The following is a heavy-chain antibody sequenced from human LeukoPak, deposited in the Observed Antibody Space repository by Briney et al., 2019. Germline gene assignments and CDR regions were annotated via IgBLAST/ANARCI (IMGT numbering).Heavy chain of an antibody. V-gene: IGHV1-69*05. CDR2: IIPIFGTA. J-gene: IGHJ6*03. CDR1: GYTFTSYY. D-gene: IGHD3-10*01. Sequence: ASVKVSCKASGYTFTSYYIHWVRQAPGQGLEWMGGIIPIFGTANYAQKFQGRVTITTDDSTSTAYMELSSLRSEDTAVYYCARHYYGSGRGSYYMDVWGKGTTVTVSS. CDR3: ARHYYGSGRGSYYMDV.